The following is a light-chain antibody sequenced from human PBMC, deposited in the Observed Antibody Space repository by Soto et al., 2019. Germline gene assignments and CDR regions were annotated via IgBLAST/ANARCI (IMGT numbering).Light chain of an antibody. J-gene: IGKJ2*01. CDR2: YAS. Sequence: EVVLTQSPGTLSLSPGEGATLSCRASQSVSSSYVAWYQQKPGQAPRLLMYYASTSATGIPQRFSGGGSGTDFTLTISRVEPEDFAVYYCQHQGTFGQGTKVEIK. CDR3: QHQGT. CDR1: QSVSSSY. V-gene: IGKV3-20*01.